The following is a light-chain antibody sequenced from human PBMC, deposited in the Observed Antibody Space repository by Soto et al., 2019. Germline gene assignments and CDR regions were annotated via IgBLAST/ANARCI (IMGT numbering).Light chain of an antibody. Sequence: EIVLTQSPATLSLSPGERATLSCRASQSVSSYLAWYQQKPGQAPRLLIFAASTRATGIPARFSGSGSGTEFTLTISSLQSEDFVVYYCQQYNNWVTFGGGTKVDLK. J-gene: IGKJ4*01. CDR3: QQYNNWVT. V-gene: IGKV3D-15*01. CDR2: AAS. CDR1: QSVSSY.